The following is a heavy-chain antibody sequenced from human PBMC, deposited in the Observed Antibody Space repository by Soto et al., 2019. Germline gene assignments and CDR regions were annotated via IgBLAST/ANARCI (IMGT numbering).Heavy chain of an antibody. CDR1: GGSISSGNW. Sequence: QVQLQESGPGLVKPSGTLSLTCGVSGGSISSGNWWSVVRQLPGKRLEWIGEIYHTGTTNDNPSLKSRVTISVDKSKNQFSLKLTSVTAADTAVYDCAATPDYYYRMDVWGQRTKVTVSS. CDR2: IYHTGTT. J-gene: IGHJ6*02. CDR3: AATPDYYYRMDV. V-gene: IGHV4-4*02.